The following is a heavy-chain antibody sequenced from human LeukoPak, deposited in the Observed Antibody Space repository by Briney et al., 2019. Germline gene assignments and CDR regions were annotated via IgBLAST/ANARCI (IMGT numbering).Heavy chain of an antibody. Sequence: ASVKVSCKASGYTINGYDMHWVRQAPGQGLEWMGWINPNSGGTKYAQKFQGRVTMTRDTSISTVYMELSRLRSDDTAVYYCARDPGGSSTSFDPWGQGTLVTVSS. V-gene: IGHV1-2*02. CDR1: GYTINGYD. CDR2: INPNSGGT. CDR3: ARDPGGSSTSFDP. D-gene: IGHD2-2*01. J-gene: IGHJ5*02.